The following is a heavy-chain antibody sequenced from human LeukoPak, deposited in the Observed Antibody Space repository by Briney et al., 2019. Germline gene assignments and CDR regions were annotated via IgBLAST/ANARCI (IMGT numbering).Heavy chain of an antibody. J-gene: IGHJ4*02. V-gene: IGHV4-34*01. Sequence: SETLSLTCAVYGGSFSGYYWSWIRQPPGKGLEWIGEINHSGSTNYNPSLKSRVTISVDTSKNQFSLKLSSVTAADTAVYYCARWASLGNYGDYYYFDYWGQGTLVTVSS. CDR2: INHSGST. CDR1: GGSFSGYY. CDR3: ARWASLGNYGDYYYFDY. D-gene: IGHD4-17*01.